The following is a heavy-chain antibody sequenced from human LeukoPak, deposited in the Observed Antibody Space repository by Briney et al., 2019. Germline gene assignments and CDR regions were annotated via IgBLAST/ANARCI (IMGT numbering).Heavy chain of an antibody. CDR1: GGTFSSYA. J-gene: IGHJ4*02. Sequence: GASVTVSCTASGGTFSSYAISWVRQAPGQGLEWMGGIIPIFGTANYAQKFQGRVTITADESTSTAYMELSSLRSEDTAVYYCARYYYGSGSLDYWGQGTLVTVSS. V-gene: IGHV1-69*13. CDR3: ARYYYGSGSLDY. D-gene: IGHD3-10*01. CDR2: IIPIFGTA.